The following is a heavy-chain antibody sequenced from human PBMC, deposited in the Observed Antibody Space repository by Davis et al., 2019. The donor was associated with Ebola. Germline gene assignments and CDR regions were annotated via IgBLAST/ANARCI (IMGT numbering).Heavy chain of an antibody. D-gene: IGHD5-12*01. CDR2: ISGSGGST. J-gene: IGHJ6*02. Sequence: PGGSLRLSCAASGFTFSSYAMSWVRQAPGKGLEWVSAISGSGGSTYYADSVKGRFTISRDNAKNTLYLQMNSLRAEDTAVYYCASGWLRTTYGMDVWGQGTTVTVSS. V-gene: IGHV3-23*01. CDR1: GFTFSSYA. CDR3: ASGWLRTTYGMDV.